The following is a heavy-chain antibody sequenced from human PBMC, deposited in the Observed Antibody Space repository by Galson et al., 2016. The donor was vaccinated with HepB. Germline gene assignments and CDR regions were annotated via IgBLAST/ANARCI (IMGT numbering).Heavy chain of an antibody. J-gene: IGHJ6*02. CDR2: ISPFNGDA. Sequence: SVKVSCKASGYTFNNYGFTWVRQAPGQGLEWMGWISPFNGDANHTQKFPGRVTMTTDTSTSTAYLELKSLGSDDTAVYYCARVAVTLQYHFYGMDVWGQGTTVSVSS. CDR1: GYTFNNYG. CDR3: ARVAVTLQYHFYGMDV. D-gene: IGHD4-11*01. V-gene: IGHV1-18*01.